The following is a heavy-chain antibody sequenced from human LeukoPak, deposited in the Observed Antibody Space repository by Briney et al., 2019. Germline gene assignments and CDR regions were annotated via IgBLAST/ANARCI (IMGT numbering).Heavy chain of an antibody. CDR2: IRSSGGGL. V-gene: IGHV3-23*01. CDR3: AKVIAVAVGFDY. Sequence: GGSLRLSCAASGFRFHNFAMSWVRRAPGKGLEWISGIRSSGGGLRFADSVKGRFTISRDNSNYTLYLQMNSLRAEDTAVYYCAKVIAVAVGFDYWGQGTLVTVSS. J-gene: IGHJ4*02. D-gene: IGHD6-19*01. CDR1: GFRFHNFA.